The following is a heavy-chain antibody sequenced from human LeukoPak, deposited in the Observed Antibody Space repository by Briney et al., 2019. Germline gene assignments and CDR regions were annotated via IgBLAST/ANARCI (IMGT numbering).Heavy chain of an antibody. CDR1: GGALCSYY. CDR3: ARDLKGATGWFDS. D-gene: IGHD1-26*01. V-gene: IGHV4-59*12. CDR2: IYYSGST. Sequence: SQTLSLTCTVSGGALCSYYWSGIRQPPGEGVEWSGYIYYSGSTNYNPSLKSRVTISVDTSKNQFSLKLSSVTAADTAVYYCARDLKGATGWFDSWGQGTLVTVSS. J-gene: IGHJ5*01.